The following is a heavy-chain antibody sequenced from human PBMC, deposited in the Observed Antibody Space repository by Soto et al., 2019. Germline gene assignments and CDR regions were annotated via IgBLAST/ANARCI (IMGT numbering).Heavy chain of an antibody. CDR3: AKGLFCEVMAATGHYTLALLSSLPFSP. J-gene: IGHJ5*02. D-gene: IGHD3-3*01. CDR1: GFTFSSYA. CDR2: LSGDGVTT. Sequence: PGGSLRLSCAASGFTFSSYAMSWVRQAPGTGLEWVSSLSGDGVTTYYADSVKGRFIISRDNSKNTLYSQMDSLTVDDTAVYYCAKGLFCEVMAATGHYTLALLSSLPFSPWG. V-gene: IGHV3-23*01.